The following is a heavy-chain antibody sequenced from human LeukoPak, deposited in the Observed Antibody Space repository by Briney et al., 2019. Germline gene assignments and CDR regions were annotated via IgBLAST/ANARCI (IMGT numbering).Heavy chain of an antibody. CDR3: ARGLYSSGYYYDAFDI. D-gene: IGHD3-22*01. CDR1: GFTVSNNY. Sequence: PGGSLRLSCAASGFTVSNNYMSWVRQAPGKGLERVSLIYSGGSTHYTDSVKGRFNISRDNSKNTLYLQMNSLRAEDTAVYYCARGLYSSGYYYDAFDIWGQGTMVTVSS. CDR2: IYSGGST. V-gene: IGHV3-66*01. J-gene: IGHJ3*02.